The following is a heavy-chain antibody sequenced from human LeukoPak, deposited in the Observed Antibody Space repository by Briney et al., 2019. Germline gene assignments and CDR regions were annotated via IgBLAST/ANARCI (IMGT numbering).Heavy chain of an antibody. CDR1: GGSISSSSYY. J-gene: IGHJ4*02. Sequence: SETLSLTCTVSGGSISSSSYYWGWIRQPPGKGLEWIGSIYYSGSTYYNPSLKSRVTISVDTSKNQFSLKLSPVTAADTAVYYCARQSGRIAVAGPFDYWGQGTLVTVSS. D-gene: IGHD6-19*01. CDR3: ARQSGRIAVAGPFDY. V-gene: IGHV4-39*01. CDR2: IYYSGST.